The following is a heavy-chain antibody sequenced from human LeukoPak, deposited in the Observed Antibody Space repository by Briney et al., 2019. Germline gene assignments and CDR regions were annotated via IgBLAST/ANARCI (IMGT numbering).Heavy chain of an antibody. J-gene: IGHJ5*02. CDR1: GGSISSYY. CDR3: ARGSAYYDFWSGYSPLGRWFDP. D-gene: IGHD3-3*01. V-gene: IGHV4-59*01. CDR2: IYYSGST. Sequence: SETLSLTCTVSGGSISSYYWSWIRHPPGKGLEWIGHIYYSGSTNYNPSLKSRVTISVDTSKNQFSLKLSSVTAADTAVYYCARGSAYYDFWSGYSPLGRWFDPWGQGTLVTVSS.